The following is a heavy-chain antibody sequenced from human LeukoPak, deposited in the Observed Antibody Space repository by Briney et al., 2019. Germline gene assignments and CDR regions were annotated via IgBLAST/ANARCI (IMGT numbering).Heavy chain of an antibody. CDR1: GYTFTGYD. CDR2: INPNSGGT. V-gene: IGHV1-2*02. D-gene: IGHD6-6*01. CDR3: ARGPGIAARQVTEPYYYYYMDV. Sequence: ASVKVSCKASGYTFTGYDMHWVRQAPGQGLEWMGWINPNSGGTNYAQKFQGRVTMTRDTSISTAYMELSRLRSDDTAVYYCARGPGIAARQVTEPYYYYYMDVWGKGTTVTVSS. J-gene: IGHJ6*03.